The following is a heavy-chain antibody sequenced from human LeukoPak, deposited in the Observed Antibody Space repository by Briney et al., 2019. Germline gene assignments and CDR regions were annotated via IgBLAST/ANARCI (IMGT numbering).Heavy chain of an antibody. J-gene: IGHJ3*02. CDR1: GGSVSSHY. D-gene: IGHD1-26*01. CDR3: ARAQGTIVGAPFAFDI. CDR2: MYYSGST. V-gene: IGHV4-59*02. Sequence: PSETLSLTCTVSGGSVSSHYWSWIRQPPGKGLEWIGYMYYSGSTNYNPSHKSRVTISVDTSKNQFSLKLSSVTAADTAVYYCARAQGTIVGAPFAFDIWGQGTMVTVSS.